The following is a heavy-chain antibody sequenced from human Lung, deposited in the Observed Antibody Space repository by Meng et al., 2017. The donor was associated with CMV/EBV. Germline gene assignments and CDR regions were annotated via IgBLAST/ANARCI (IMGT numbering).Heavy chain of an antibody. J-gene: IGHJ4*02. CDR3: AKDPVPAALYYFDY. V-gene: IGHV3-23*01. CDR1: GFTFSSYA. D-gene: IGHD2-2*01. CDR2: ISGSGGST. Sequence: SCAASGFTFSSYALSWVRQAPGKGLEWVSAISGSGGSTYYADSVKGRFTISRDNSKNTMYLQMNSLRAEDTAVYYCAKDPVPAALYYFDYWGQGTXVTVSS.